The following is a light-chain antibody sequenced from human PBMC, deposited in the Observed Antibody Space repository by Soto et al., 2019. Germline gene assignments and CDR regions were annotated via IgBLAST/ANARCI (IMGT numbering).Light chain of an antibody. CDR3: SSYTSSSTLYV. CDR2: DVS. Sequence: QSALTQPASVSGSPGQSITISCTGTSSDVGGYNYVSWYQQHPGTAPKLMIYDVSHRPSGVSNRFSGSKSGNTASLTISGLQAEDEADYYCSSYTSSSTLYVFGTGTKLTVL. CDR1: SSDVGGYNY. V-gene: IGLV2-14*01. J-gene: IGLJ1*01.